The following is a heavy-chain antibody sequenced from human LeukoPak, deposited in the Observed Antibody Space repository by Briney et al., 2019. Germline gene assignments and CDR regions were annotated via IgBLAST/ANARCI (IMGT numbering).Heavy chain of an antibody. Sequence: GASVKVSCKSSGATFISFAFSWVRQAPGQGLEWMGWMNPNSGNTGYAQKFQGRVTMTRNTSISTAYMELSSLRSEDTAVYYCARALGPFGDYFDYWGQGTLVTVSS. CDR1: GATFISFA. D-gene: IGHD3-10*01. CDR3: ARALGPFGDYFDY. J-gene: IGHJ4*02. V-gene: IGHV1-8*01. CDR2: MNPNSGNT.